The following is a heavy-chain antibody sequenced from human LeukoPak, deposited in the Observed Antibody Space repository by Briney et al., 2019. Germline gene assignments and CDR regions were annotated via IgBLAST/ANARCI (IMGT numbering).Heavy chain of an antibody. CDR1: VFTFVNAW. J-gene: IGHJ4*02. D-gene: IGHD5-18*01. CDR3: ATGYNYLAY. Sequence: GGSLRLSRAASVFTFVNAWMRWVPQAPAKGLEWVGHFKSKTDGGTTDYAAPVEGTFHISRDESKNTLSLQTNSVITEHTAVFYCATGYNYLAYWGQGTLVTVSS. CDR2: FKSKTDGGTT. V-gene: IGHV3-15*01.